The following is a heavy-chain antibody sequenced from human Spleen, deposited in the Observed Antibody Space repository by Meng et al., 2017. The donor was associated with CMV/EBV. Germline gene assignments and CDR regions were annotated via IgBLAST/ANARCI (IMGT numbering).Heavy chain of an antibody. CDR1: GFTFSSYA. V-gene: IGHV3-30-3*02. J-gene: IGHJ3*01. Sequence: GESLKISCAASGFTFSSYAMHWVRQAPGKGLEWVAVISYDGSNKYYADSVKGRFTISRDNSKNTLYLQMNSLRAEDTAMYYCAKCTLTSLGYGGDFVWGQGTMVTVSS. CDR2: ISYDGSNK. CDR3: AKCTLTSLGYGGDFV. D-gene: IGHD4-23*01.